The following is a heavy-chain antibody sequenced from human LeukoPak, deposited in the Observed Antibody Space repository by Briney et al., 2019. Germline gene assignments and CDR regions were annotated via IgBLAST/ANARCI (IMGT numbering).Heavy chain of an antibody. D-gene: IGHD2-15*01. J-gene: IGHJ4*02. CDR1: GYTFTSYG. V-gene: IGHV1-18*01. CDR3: ARDLVAATSGYFDY. CDR2: ISAYNGNT. Sequence: GASVKVSCKASGYTFTSYGISWVRQAPGQGLEWMGWISAYNGNTNYAQKLQGRVTMTTDTSTSTAYMELSSLRSEDTAVYYCARDLVAATSGYFDYWGQGTLVTVSS.